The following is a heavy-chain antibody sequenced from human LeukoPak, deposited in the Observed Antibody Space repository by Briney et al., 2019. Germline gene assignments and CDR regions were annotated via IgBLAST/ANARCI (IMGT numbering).Heavy chain of an antibody. V-gene: IGHV3-30-3*01. CDR2: ISYDGSNK. CDR1: GFTFSSYA. Sequence: GGSLRLSCAASGFTFSSYAMHWVRQAPGTGLEWVAVISYDGSNKYYADSVKGRFTISRDNSKNTLYLQMNSLRAEDTAVYYCARGHSSSLDYWGQGTLVTVSS. CDR3: ARGHSSSLDY. J-gene: IGHJ4*02. D-gene: IGHD6-13*01.